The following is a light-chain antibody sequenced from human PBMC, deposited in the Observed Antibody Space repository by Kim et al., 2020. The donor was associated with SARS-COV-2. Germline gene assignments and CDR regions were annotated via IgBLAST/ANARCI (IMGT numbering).Light chain of an antibody. CDR1: HGIRNF. V-gene: IGKV1-9*01. CDR3: QQFNVYPRT. CDR2: SAS. Sequence: ASVGARTTITCLASHGIRNFLAWYQQHAGKAPKLLIYSASTLGSGVPSIFSGSECGTEFTLTISSLQVEDFATYFCQQFNVYPRTFGLGTKVDIK. J-gene: IGKJ1*01.